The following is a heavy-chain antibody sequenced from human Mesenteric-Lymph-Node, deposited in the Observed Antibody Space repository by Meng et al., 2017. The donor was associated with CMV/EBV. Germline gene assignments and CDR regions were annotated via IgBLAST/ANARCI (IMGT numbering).Heavy chain of an antibody. J-gene: IGHJ5*02. CDR1: GFSFSTYA. D-gene: IGHD3-3*01. CDR3: ARDRNYDFWSGYSNWFDP. CDR2: ISYDGTKK. Sequence: GESLKISCAASGFSFSTYAMHWVRQAPGKGLEWVAVISYDGTKKYDADSVRGRFTISRDNSNNTLYLEMSSLRSEDTAVYYCARDRNYDFWSGYSNWFDPWGQGTLVTVSS. V-gene: IGHV3-30*04.